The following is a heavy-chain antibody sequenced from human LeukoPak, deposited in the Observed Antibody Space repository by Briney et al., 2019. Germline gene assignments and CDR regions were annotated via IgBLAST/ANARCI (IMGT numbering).Heavy chain of an antibody. V-gene: IGHV3-64D*09. CDR1: GFTFTSYS. J-gene: IGHJ5*01. CDR3: VSRTSSGWYDF. D-gene: IGHD6-19*01. Sequence: GSLRLSCSASGFTFTSYSMHWVRQAPGKGLEYVSAINDNGGSAYYGDSVKGRFTISRDNSKNTLYLQMSSLRGDDTAIYYCVSRTSSGWYDFWGQGTLVIVSS. CDR2: INDNGGSA.